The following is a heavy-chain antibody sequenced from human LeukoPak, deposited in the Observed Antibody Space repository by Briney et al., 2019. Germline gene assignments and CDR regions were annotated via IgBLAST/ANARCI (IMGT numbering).Heavy chain of an antibody. J-gene: IGHJ3*02. CDR2: ISGSGGST. Sequence: PAGGSLRLSCVASGFTFTSYAMSWVRQAPGKGLEWVSAISGSGGSTYYADSVKGRFTISRDNSKNTLYLQVNSLRAEDTAVYYCAKDLGDYYDSSGYYFDAFDIWGQGTMVTVSS. V-gene: IGHV3-23*01. D-gene: IGHD3-22*01. CDR1: GFTFTSYA. CDR3: AKDLGDYYDSSGYYFDAFDI.